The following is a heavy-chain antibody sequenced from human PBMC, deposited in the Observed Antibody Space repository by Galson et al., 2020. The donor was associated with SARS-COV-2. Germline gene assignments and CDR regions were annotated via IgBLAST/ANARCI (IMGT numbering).Heavy chain of an antibody. J-gene: IGHJ3*02. V-gene: IGHV7-4-1*02. CDR1: GYSFTSYT. CDR3: VRDSTDYDAFDI. CDR2: IDTNTGNP. Sequence: ASVKVSCKASGYSFTSYTINWVRQAPGQGLQWMGGIDTNTGNPTYAQGFTGRFVFSLDTSVSTAYLQISSLKADDTAVYYCVRDSTDYDAFDIWCQGTMVTVSS. D-gene: IGHD2-8*02.